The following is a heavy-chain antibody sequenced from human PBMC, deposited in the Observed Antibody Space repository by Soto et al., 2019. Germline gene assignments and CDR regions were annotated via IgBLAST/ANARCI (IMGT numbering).Heavy chain of an antibody. V-gene: IGHV4-39*01. J-gene: IGHJ6*02. CDR2: VYYGGST. CDR3: AGGDYYHSSGYYFYYYTMDV. D-gene: IGHD3-22*01. CDR1: GGSISSSIYY. Sequence: SETLSLTCTVSGGSISSSIYYWGWIRQPPGKGLEWIGNVYYGGSTYYNPSLKSRVTISVETSKSQFSLKLSSVTAADTAVYYCAGGDYYHSSGYYFYYYTMDVWGQATTVTVSS.